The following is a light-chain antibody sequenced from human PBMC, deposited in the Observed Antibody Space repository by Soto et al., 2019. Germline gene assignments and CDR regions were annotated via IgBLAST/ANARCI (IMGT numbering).Light chain of an antibody. J-gene: IGKJ5*01. Sequence: EIVLTQSPGTLSLSPGERARISCRASQSVSSFLAWYQQKPGQAPRLLIYDTSNRATGIPASFSGSGAGTDFTLTISSLEPADFAVYYCQQRYSRRSITFGHGTRLEIK. CDR1: QSVSSF. CDR3: QQRYSRRSIT. CDR2: DTS. V-gene: IGKV3-11*01.